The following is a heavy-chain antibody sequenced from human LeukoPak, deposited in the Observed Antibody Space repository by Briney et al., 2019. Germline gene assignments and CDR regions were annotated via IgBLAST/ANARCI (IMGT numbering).Heavy chain of an antibody. CDR2: IYYSGST. CDR1: GGSVSSGSYY. CDR3: AREPPYGGYADY. V-gene: IGHV4-61*01. Sequence: PSETLSLTCTVSGGSVSSGSYYWSWIRQPPGKGLEWIGYIYYSGSTNYNPSLKSRVTISVDTSKNQFSLKLSSVTAADTAVYYCAREPPYGGYADYWAQGTLVTVSS. D-gene: IGHD5-12*01. J-gene: IGHJ4*02.